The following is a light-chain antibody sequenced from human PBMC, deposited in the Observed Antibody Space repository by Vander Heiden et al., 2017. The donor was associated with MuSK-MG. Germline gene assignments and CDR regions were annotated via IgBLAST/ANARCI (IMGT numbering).Light chain of an antibody. CDR3: SSYTSSSTLV. CDR2: EIS. CDR1: RSDVGGYDY. V-gene: IGLV2-14*01. J-gene: IGLJ2*01. Sequence: HSALSQPASVSGSPGQSITISSTGTRSDVGGYDYVAGDQKQPGKAHKLMIYEISNRPSGVSNRFSGSKSGNTASLTISGLEEEDEADYYCSSYTSSSTLVFGGGTKLTVL.